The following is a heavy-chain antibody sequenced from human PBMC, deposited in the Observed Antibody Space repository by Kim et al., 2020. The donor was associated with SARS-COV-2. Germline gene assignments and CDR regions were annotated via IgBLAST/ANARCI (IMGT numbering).Heavy chain of an antibody. J-gene: IGHJ4*02. CDR2: IYYSGST. CDR1: GASISNYY. CDR3: ARLSYTYYDILTGFYLDY. D-gene: IGHD3-9*01. Sequence: SETLSLTCTVSGASISNYYWSWIRQPPGKGLEWIGCIYYSGSTNYNPSLKSRVTMSVDTSKKQFSLKLSSVTAADTAVYYCARLSYTYYDILTGFYLDYWGQGTLVTVSS. V-gene: IGHV4-59*08.